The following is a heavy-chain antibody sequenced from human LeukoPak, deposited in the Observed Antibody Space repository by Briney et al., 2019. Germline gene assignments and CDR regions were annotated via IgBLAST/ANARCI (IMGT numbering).Heavy chain of an antibody. Sequence: GGSLRLSCIASGLIFSNYGMHWVRQAPGKGLEWVAFIQYDGRQIQYANSVKSRFTVSRDNSKNPLYLQMNSLRAEDTAVYYCAKVGYDSSGRLYWGQGTLVTVSS. CDR3: AKVGYDSSGRLY. J-gene: IGHJ4*02. CDR1: GLIFSNYG. D-gene: IGHD3-22*01. V-gene: IGHV3-30*02. CDR2: IQYDGRQI.